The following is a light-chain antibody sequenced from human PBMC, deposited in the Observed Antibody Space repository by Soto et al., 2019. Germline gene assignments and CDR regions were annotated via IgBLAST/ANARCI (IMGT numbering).Light chain of an antibody. CDR1: QSISYW. J-gene: IGKJ1*01. V-gene: IGKV1-5*03. CDR3: QQYNSYPWA. Sequence: DIPMTQSPSTLSASVGDTVTITCRASQSISYWLAWYQQKPGKAPKLLIYKASTLESGVPSRFSGSGSGTEFTLTISSLQPDDFATYYCQQYNSYPWAFGQGTKVEIK. CDR2: KAS.